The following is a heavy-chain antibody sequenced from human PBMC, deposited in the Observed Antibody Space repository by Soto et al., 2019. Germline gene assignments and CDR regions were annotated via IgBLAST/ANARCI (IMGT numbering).Heavy chain of an antibody. V-gene: IGHV3-7*01. CDR3: ARDLQQ. CDR1: GFTFSNYW. Sequence: PGGSLILSCAASGFTFSNYWMSWVRQTPGKGLEWVANIKQDGSVKYYVDSVKGRFTISRDNTNNSLYLQMNSLRAEDTAVYYCARDLQQWSQGTLVTVSS. CDR2: IKQDGSVK. J-gene: IGHJ4*02.